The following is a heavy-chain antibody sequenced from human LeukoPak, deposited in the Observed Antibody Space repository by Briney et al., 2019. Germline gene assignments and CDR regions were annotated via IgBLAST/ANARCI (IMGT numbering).Heavy chain of an antibody. J-gene: IGHJ4*02. CDR3: ARSSGWYYFDY. D-gene: IGHD6-19*01. CDR2: IYYSGST. CDR1: GGSISSYY. Sequence: PSETLSLTCTVSGGSISSYYWSWIRQPPGKGLEWIGYIYYSGSTNYNPSLKSRVTISVDTSKNQFSLKLSSVTAADTAVYYCARSSGWYYFDYRGQGTLVTVSS. V-gene: IGHV4-59*01.